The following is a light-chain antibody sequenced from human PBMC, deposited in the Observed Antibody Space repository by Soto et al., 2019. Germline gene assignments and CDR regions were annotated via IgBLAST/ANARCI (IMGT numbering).Light chain of an antibody. CDR3: QQRYSTPFT. Sequence: DIQMTQSPSSLSASVGDRVTITCRASQSISSYLNWYQQKPGKAPKLLIYAASSLQSGVPSRFSGRGSGTDFTLTISRLQPEDVATYYCQQRYSTPFTFGGGTKVEIK. J-gene: IGKJ4*01. CDR2: AAS. CDR1: QSISSY. V-gene: IGKV1-39*01.